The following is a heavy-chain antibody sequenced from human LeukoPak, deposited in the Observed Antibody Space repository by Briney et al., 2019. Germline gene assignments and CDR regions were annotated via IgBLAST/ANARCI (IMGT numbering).Heavy chain of an antibody. D-gene: IGHD3-3*01. CDR2: TSAYNGNT. CDR1: GYTFTSYG. Sequence: ASVKVSCKASGYTFTSYGISWVRQAPGQGLEWMGWTSAYNGNTNYAQKLQGRVTMTTDTSTSTAYMELRSLRSDDTAVYYCARDLQYYDFWSGYSPDYYMDVWGKGTTVTVSS. CDR3: ARDLQYYDFWSGYSPDYYMDV. V-gene: IGHV1-18*01. J-gene: IGHJ6*03.